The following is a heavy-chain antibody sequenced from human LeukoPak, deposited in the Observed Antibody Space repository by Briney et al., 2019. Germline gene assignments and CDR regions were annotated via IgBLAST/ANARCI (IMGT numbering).Heavy chain of an antibody. J-gene: IGHJ4*02. V-gene: IGHV4-59*01. CDR1: DGSMGTYY. CDR3: ARVGLRGYFDY. D-gene: IGHD5-12*01. CDR2: IYYSGST. Sequence: PSETLSLTCSVSDGSMGTYYWGWIRQPPGKGLEWIGYIYYSGSTNYNPSLKSRVTISVDTSKSQFSLKLRSVTAADTAVYYCARVGLRGYFDYWGQGSLVTVSS.